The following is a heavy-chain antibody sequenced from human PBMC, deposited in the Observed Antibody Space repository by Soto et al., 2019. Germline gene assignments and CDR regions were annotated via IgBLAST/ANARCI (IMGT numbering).Heavy chain of an antibody. J-gene: IGHJ4*02. V-gene: IGHV1-2*04. CDR2: INLNTGVT. CDR1: GYTFSRYN. Sequence: VASVKVSCKASGYTFSRYNVHWVRQAPGQGPQWLGRINLNTGVTTYASKFQGWVTMTRDTSISTAYMELSRLRSDDTAVYYCARDHFSGWYDYFDYWGQGTLVTVSS. CDR3: ARDHFSGWYDYFDY. D-gene: IGHD6-19*01.